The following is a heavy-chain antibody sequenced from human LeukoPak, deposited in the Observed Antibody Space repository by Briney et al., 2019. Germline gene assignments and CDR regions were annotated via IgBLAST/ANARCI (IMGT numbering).Heavy chain of an antibody. J-gene: IGHJ4*02. CDR2: IYYNGST. D-gene: IGHD1-26*01. Sequence: SSETLSLTCTVSGASMIKYYWTWIRQPPGKGLEWIGYIYYNGSTNYNPSLKSRVTISVDTSKNQFSLKLSSVTAADTAVYYCARMIVGATPTFDYWGQGTLVTVSS. CDR3: ARMIVGATPTFDY. CDR1: GASMIKYY. V-gene: IGHV4-59*01.